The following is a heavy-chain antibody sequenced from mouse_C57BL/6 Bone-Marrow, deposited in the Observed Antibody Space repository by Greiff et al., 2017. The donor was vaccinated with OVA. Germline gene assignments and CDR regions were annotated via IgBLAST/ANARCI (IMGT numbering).Heavy chain of an antibody. D-gene: IGHD4-1*01. CDR2: ITHSGET. CDR3: AGDTGTSYAMDY. V-gene: IGHV12-3*01. CDR1: GFPITSGYY. J-gene: IGHJ4*01. Sequence: VKLVESGPGLVKPSQSLFLTCSITGFPITSGYYWIWIRQLPGKPLEWMGYITHSGETFYNPSLQSPISITRETSKNQFFLQLNSVTTEDTAMYYCAGDTGTSYAMDYWGQGTSVTVSS.